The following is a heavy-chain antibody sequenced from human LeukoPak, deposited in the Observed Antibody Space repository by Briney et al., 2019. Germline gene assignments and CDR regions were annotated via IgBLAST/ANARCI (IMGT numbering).Heavy chain of an antibody. CDR3: AKDPRDGGYDSRFDP. D-gene: IGHD5-12*01. CDR2: ILYDGSNK. CDR1: GFTFSNYG. Sequence: HSGGSLRLSCAASGFTFSNYGMHWVRQAPGKGLEWVAVILYDGSNKNYADSVKGRFTISRDNSKNTLYLQMNSLRADDTAIYYCAKDPRDGGYDSRFDPWGQGTLVTVSS. V-gene: IGHV3-30*18. J-gene: IGHJ5*02.